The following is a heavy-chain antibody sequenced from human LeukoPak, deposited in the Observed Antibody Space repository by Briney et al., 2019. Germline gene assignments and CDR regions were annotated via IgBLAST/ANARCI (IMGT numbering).Heavy chain of an antibody. CDR3: ARVRDPYDILTGYFDY. Sequence: GESLKISCKGSGYSFTSYWIGWVRQMPGKGLEWMGIIYPGDSDTRYSPSFQGQVTISADKSISTAYLQWSSLKASDTAMYYCARVRDPYDILTGYFDYWGQGTLVTVSS. J-gene: IGHJ4*02. CDR1: GYSFTSYW. CDR2: IYPGDSDT. D-gene: IGHD3-9*01. V-gene: IGHV5-51*01.